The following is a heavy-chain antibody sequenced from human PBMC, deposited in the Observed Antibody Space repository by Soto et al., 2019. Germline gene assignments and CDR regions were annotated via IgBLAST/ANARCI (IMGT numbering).Heavy chain of an antibody. Sequence: GGSLRLSCAASGFTFSSYGMHWVRQAPGKGLEWVAVISYDGSNKYYADSVKGRFTISRDNSKNTLYLQMNSLRAEDTAVYYCAKDRWGYCSGGSCYAIRYYYYGMDVWGQGTTVTVSS. CDR2: ISYDGSNK. J-gene: IGHJ6*02. V-gene: IGHV3-30*18. CDR1: GFTFSSYG. D-gene: IGHD2-15*01. CDR3: AKDRWGYCSGGSCYAIRYYYYGMDV.